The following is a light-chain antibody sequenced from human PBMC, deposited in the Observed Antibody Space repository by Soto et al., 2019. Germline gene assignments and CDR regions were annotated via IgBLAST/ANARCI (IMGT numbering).Light chain of an antibody. V-gene: IGLV1-44*01. Sequence: QSLLTQPPSASATPGQRVTISCSGSNSNIGTNTVNWYQQLPGTAPRLLIYTNNQRPSGVPQRFSSSKTGTSASLAIGGLQSEDGADYYCAAWDDSLGAYVFGTGTKVTVL. CDR3: AAWDDSLGAYV. CDR2: TNN. CDR1: NSNIGTNT. J-gene: IGLJ1*01.